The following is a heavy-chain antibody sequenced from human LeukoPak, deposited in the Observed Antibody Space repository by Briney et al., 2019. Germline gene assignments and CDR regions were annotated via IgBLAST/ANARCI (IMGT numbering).Heavy chain of an antibody. CDR3: AKDGRLYFVDYLDY. D-gene: IGHD2/OR15-2a*01. CDR1: GFTFSDYD. Sequence: GRSLRLSCTASGFTFSDYDMHWVRQAPGKGLEGVAVILYDGFNKYYADSVKGRFTISRDSSTNTLSLQMNSLRPEDTAVYYCAKDGRLYFVDYLDYWGQGSLVTVSS. J-gene: IGHJ4*02. V-gene: IGHV3-30*18. CDR2: ILYDGFNK.